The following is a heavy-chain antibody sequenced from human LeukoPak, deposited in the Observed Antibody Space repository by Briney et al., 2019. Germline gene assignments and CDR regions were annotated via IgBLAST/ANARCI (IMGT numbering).Heavy chain of an antibody. J-gene: IGHJ3*02. V-gene: IGHV4-39*01. CDR1: GGSISSSSYY. D-gene: IGHD6-13*01. CDR3: ARRGIAAAGTVALDI. Sequence: SETLSLTCTVSGGSISSSSYYWGWIRQPPGKGREWIGSIYYSGSTYYNPSLKSRVTISVDTSKNQFSLKLSSVTAADTAVYYCARRGIAAAGTVALDIWGQGTMVTVSS. CDR2: IYYSGST.